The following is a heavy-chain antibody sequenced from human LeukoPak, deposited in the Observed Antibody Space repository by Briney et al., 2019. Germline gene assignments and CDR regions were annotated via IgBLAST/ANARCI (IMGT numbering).Heavy chain of an antibody. CDR2: INHSGST. Sequence: PSETLSLTCAVYGGSFSGYYWSWIRRPPGKGLEWIGEINHSGSTNYNPSLKSRVTISVDTSKNQFSLKLSSVTAADTAVYYCARVLVSPDWFDPWGQGTLVTVSS. D-gene: IGHD5/OR15-5a*01. CDR3: ARVLVSPDWFDP. CDR1: GGSFSGYY. V-gene: IGHV4-34*01. J-gene: IGHJ5*02.